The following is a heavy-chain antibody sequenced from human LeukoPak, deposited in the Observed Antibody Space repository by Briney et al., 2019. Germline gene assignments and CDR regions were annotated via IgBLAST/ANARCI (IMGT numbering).Heavy chain of an antibody. Sequence: SETLSLTCTVSSGSISTSNYYWGWIRQPPGKGLEWIGSIYYSGSTYYNPSLKSRVTISVDTSKNQFSLKLSSVTAADTAVYYCARDSYYYDSSGYFEGGYFDYWGQGTLVTVSS. CDR3: ARDSYYYDSSGYFEGGYFDY. CDR2: IYYSGST. CDR1: SGSISTSNYY. J-gene: IGHJ4*02. V-gene: IGHV4-39*07. D-gene: IGHD3-22*01.